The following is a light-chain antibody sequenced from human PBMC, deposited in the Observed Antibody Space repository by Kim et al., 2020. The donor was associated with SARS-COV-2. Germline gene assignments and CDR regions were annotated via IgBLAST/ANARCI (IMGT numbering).Light chain of an antibody. CDR1: QSVASTS. J-gene: IGKJ1*01. CDR2: STS. V-gene: IGKV3-20*01. CDR3: QQYGSSPRT. Sequence: SPGERATLSCRASQSVASTSLGWYQQRAGQAPRLLIYSTSKRATGIPDRFSGSGSGTDFTLTISRLEAEDFAVYYCQQYGSSPRTFGQGTKVDIK.